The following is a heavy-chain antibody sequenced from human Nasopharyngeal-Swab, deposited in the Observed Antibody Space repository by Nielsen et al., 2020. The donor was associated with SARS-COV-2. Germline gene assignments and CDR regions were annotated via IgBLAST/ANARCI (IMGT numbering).Heavy chain of an antibody. V-gene: IGHV4-30-4*01. J-gene: IGHJ3*02. Sequence: SETLSLTCTVSGGSISSGDYYWSWIRQPPGKGLEWIGYIYYSGSTYYNPSLKSRVTISVDTSKNQFSLKLSSVTAADTAVYYCAREFYDILTGDAFEIWGQGTMVTVSS. CDR3: AREFYDILTGDAFEI. CDR1: GGSISSGDYY. CDR2: IYYSGST. D-gene: IGHD3-9*01.